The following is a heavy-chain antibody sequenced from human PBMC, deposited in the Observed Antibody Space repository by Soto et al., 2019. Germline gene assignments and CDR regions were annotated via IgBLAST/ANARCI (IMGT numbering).Heavy chain of an antibody. V-gene: IGHV1-8*01. CDR1: GYTFTSYD. D-gene: IGHD4-4*01. J-gene: IGHJ6*03. CDR3: ARGTTVTTRILYYMDV. CDR2: MNPNSGNT. Sequence: ASVKVSCKASGYTFTSYDINWVRQATGQGLEWMGWMNPNSGNTGYAQKFQGRVTMTRNTSISTAYMELSSLRSEDTAVYYCARGTTVTTRILYYMDVWGKGTTVTVS.